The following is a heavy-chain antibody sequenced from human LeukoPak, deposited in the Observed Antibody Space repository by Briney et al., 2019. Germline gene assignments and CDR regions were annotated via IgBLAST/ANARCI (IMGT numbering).Heavy chain of an antibody. J-gene: IGHJ4*02. CDR3: ARVPPATYGGNDLRFY. CDR2: IYYSGST. D-gene: IGHD4-23*01. V-gene: IGHV4-39*01. CDR1: GGSISSSSYY. Sequence: PSETLSLTCTVSGGSISSSSYYWGWIRQPPGKGLEWIGSIYYSGSTYYNPSLKSRVTISVDTSKNQFSLKLSSVTAADTAVYYCARVPPATYGGNDLRFYWGQGTLVTVSS.